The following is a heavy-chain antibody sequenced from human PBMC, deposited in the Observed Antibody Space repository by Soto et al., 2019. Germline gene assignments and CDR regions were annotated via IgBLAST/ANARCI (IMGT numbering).Heavy chain of an antibody. D-gene: IGHD2-15*01. CDR1: DESVTSPGNY. CDR2: ISSGGSP. CDR3: TLNHCAGGGCYDRDY. Sequence: SETLSLTCDVSDESVTSPGNYWNWIRQRPDTGLEWIGYISSGGSPFYNPSLKSCVVISLDTSKNVISLTLRSVTAADTAVYYCTLNHCAGGGCYDRDYWGRGTRVTVSS. V-gene: IGHV4-31*11. J-gene: IGHJ1*01.